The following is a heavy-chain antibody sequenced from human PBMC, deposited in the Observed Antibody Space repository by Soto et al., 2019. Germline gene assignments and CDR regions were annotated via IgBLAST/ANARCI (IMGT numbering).Heavy chain of an antibody. V-gene: IGHV1-69*13. J-gene: IGHJ6*02. CDR2: IIPIFGTA. D-gene: IGHD5-18*01. Sequence: SVKVSCKASGGTFSRYAISGVGQSALRWRDGMGGIIPIFGTANYAQKFQGRVTITADESTSTAYMELSSLRSEDTAVYYCARDSGTSDTAMVTYYYGMDVWGQGTTVTVSS. CDR1: GGTFSRYA. CDR3: ARDSGTSDTAMVTYYYGMDV.